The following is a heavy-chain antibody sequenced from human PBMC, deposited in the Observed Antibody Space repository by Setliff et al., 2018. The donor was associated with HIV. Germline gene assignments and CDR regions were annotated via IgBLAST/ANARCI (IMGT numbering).Heavy chain of an antibody. D-gene: IGHD4-4*01. CDR1: GFTFSSYW. V-gene: IGHV3-7*01. J-gene: IGHJ6*02. CDR2: INQDGSEK. Sequence: PGGSLRLSCAASGFTFSSYWMSWARQAPGKGLEWVANINQDGSEKYYVDSVEGRFTISRDNAKNSLYLQVNSLRAEDTAVYYCVRDITTCWDVWGQGTTVTVSS. CDR3: VRDITTCWDV.